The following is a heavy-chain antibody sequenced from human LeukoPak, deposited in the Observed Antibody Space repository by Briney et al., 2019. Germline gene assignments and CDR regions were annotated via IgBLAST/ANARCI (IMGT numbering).Heavy chain of an antibody. Sequence: GDSLRLSCAASGFTFSTYWMHWVRQAPGKGLVWVSRIKSDGSTNYADSVKGRFTISRDNAKNTVSLQMNSLRPEDTGVYYCARAPSEIGGYYPEYFRHWGQGTLVTVSP. D-gene: IGHD3-22*01. CDR3: ARAPSEIGGYYPEYFRH. V-gene: IGHV3-74*01. CDR1: GFTFSTYW. CDR2: IKSDGST. J-gene: IGHJ1*01.